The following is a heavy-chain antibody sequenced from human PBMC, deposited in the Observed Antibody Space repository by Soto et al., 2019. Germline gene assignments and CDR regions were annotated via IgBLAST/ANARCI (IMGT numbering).Heavy chain of an antibody. D-gene: IGHD1-26*01. Sequence: PGGSLRLSCVVSGFTFSMYWLHWVRQVPGQGPFWVSRISDDGATTNYADSVRGRFTISRDNSKNTFYLQMNNLKPDDTAIYYCTRGHRADSSGTGDHWGQGTRVTFSS. V-gene: IGHV3-74*01. CDR3: TRGHRADSSGTGDH. CDR2: ISDDGATT. J-gene: IGHJ4*02. CDR1: GFTFSMYW.